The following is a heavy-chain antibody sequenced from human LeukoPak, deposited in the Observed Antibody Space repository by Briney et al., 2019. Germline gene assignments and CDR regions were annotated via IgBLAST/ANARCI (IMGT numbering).Heavy chain of an antibody. V-gene: IGHV3-7*01. CDR3: ARGRTNFGL. J-gene: IGHJ4*02. D-gene: IGHD1-14*01. CDR2: IKEDGSGK. CDR1: GFTFSNYW. Sequence: GGSLRLSCAASGFTFSNYWMSWVRQAPGKGLEWVANIKEDGSGKYYVDSVKGRFAISRDNAKNSLYLQINSLRAEDTAVYYCARGRTNFGLWGQGTLVTVSS.